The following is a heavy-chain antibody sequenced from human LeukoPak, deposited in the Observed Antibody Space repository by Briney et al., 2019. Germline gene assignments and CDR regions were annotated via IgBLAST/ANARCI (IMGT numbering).Heavy chain of an antibody. CDR1: GGSISNYY. J-gene: IGHJ5*02. CDR3: ASGSSGYDP. V-gene: IGHV4-4*07. D-gene: IGHD5-12*01. CDR2: IYSSGTT. Sequence: PSETLSLTCTVSGGSISNYYWSWIRQPAGKGLEWIGRIYSSGTTIYNPSLKSRVTMSVDTSKNQLSLKLSSVTAADTAVYFCASGSSGYDPWGQGTLVTVSS.